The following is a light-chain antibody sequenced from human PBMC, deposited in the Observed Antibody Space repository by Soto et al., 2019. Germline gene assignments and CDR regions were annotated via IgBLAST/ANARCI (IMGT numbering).Light chain of an antibody. CDR3: SSYTSSTNYV. Sequence: QSVLTQPASVSESPGQSITISCTGTSSDVGGYNYVSWYQQHPGKAPKLMIYEVSNRPSGVSNRFSGSKSGNTASLTISGLQAEDEADYYCSSYTSSTNYVFGTGTKLTVL. V-gene: IGLV2-14*01. J-gene: IGLJ1*01. CDR2: EVS. CDR1: SSDVGGYNY.